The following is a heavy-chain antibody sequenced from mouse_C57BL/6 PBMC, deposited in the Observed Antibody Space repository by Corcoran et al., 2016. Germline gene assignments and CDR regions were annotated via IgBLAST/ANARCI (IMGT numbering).Heavy chain of an antibody. D-gene: IGHD1-1*01. Sequence: QIQLVQSGPELKKPGETVKISCKASGYTFTTYGMSWVKQAPGKGLKWRGWINTYSGVPTYADDFKGRFAFSLETSASTAYLQINNLKTEDTATYVCARGRYYYGSSYDAMDYWGQGTSVTVSS. CDR1: GYTFTTYG. J-gene: IGHJ4*01. V-gene: IGHV9-3*01. CDR2: INTYSGVP. CDR3: ARGRYYYGSSYDAMDY.